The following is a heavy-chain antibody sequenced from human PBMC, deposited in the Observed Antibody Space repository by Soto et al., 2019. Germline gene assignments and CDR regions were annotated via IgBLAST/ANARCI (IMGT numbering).Heavy chain of an antibody. CDR1: GFSLSTTAEG. Sequence: QITLKESGPTLVKPTQTLTLTCTFSGFSLSTTAEGEGWIRQPPGKALEWLALIYWDDDERYSPSLKSRLTITKDTSKNQVVLTMTNVDPVDTATDYCAHGSCSSADCYPNPYLDYWGQGILVTVSS. D-gene: IGHD2-2*01. CDR2: IYWDDDE. J-gene: IGHJ4*02. V-gene: IGHV2-5*02. CDR3: AHGSCSSADCYPNPYLDY.